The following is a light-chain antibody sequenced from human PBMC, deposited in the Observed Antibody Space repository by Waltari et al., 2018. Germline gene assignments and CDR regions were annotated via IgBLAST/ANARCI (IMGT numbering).Light chain of an antibody. J-gene: IGLJ3*02. V-gene: IGLV1-47*01. CDR3: AACDDSLSGWV. CDR1: SSNIGSNY. CDR2: RNN. Sequence: QSVLTQPPSASGTPGQRVTISCSGSSSNIGSNYVYWYQQLPGTAPKLLIYRNNQRPSGVPDRFSGSKSVTSASLAISGLRSDDEADYYCAACDDSLSGWVFGGGTKLTVL.